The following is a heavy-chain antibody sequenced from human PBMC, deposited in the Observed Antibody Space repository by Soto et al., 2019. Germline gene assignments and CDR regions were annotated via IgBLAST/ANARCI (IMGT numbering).Heavy chain of an antibody. Sequence: QMQLVQSGAEMKKPGSSMKVSCKASGGTFSNHTISWVRQAPGQGLEWMGGIIPVFGTAHYAQKFQVRVTITADGSTSTPYTELRSLTSEDTDMYYCARAESGSYAAGNWGQGNVVTVSS. D-gene: IGHD1-26*01. J-gene: IGHJ4*02. CDR1: GGTFSNHT. CDR3: ARAESGSYAAGN. V-gene: IGHV1-69*01. CDR2: IIPVFGTA.